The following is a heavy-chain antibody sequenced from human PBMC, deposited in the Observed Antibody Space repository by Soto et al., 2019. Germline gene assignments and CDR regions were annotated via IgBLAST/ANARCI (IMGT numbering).Heavy chain of an antibody. V-gene: IGHV3-48*01. CDR1: GFTFTSYN. J-gene: IGHJ3*02. Sequence: PGESLRLSCATSGFTFTSYNMNWVRQAPGKGLEWVSYIRGTTHYADSVKGRFTISRDNARSSLYLQMNSLRADDTAVYYCARDDSFAFDIWGQGTMVTVSS. CDR3: ARDDSFAFDI. CDR2: IRGTT. D-gene: IGHD2-21*01.